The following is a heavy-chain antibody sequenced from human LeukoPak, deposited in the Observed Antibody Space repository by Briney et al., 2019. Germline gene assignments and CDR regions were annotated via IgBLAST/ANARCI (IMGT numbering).Heavy chain of an antibody. CDR1: GFALSTYW. Sequence: GGSLRLSCAASGFALSTYWMHWVRQAPGRGLVWVSLINSDGNNAIYADSVKGRFTISRDTAKNTLYLEMNRLRADDTAVYYCARAGSRSSYDCWGQGTLVTVSS. CDR2: INSDGNNA. J-gene: IGHJ4*02. V-gene: IGHV3-74*01. D-gene: IGHD3-10*01. CDR3: ARAGSRSSYDC.